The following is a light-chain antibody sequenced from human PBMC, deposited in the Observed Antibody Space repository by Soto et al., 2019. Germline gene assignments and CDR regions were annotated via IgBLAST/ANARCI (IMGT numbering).Light chain of an antibody. Sequence: QSALTQPRSVSGSPGQSVTLSCTGTSTDVGNYDYVSWYQQYPGKAPKLLIYDVNKRPSGVPARFSGSQSGKTASLAISGLQAEDEADYYCCSYAGSYTVIFGGGTNLT. V-gene: IGLV2-11*01. CDR2: DVN. CDR1: STDVGNYDY. J-gene: IGLJ2*01. CDR3: CSYAGSYTVI.